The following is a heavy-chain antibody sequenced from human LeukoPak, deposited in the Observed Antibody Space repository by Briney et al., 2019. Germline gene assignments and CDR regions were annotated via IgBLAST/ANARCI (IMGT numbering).Heavy chain of an antibody. CDR3: ARTHGSGSFYIFDY. V-gene: IGHV1-58*02. D-gene: IGHD3-10*01. Sequence: SVKVSCKASGFTFTSSAMQWVRQARGQRLEWIGWIVVGSGNTNYAQKFQERVTITRDMSTSTAYMELSSLRSEDTAVYYCARTHGSGSFYIFDYWGQGTLVTVSS. CDR2: IVVGSGNT. CDR1: GFTFTSSA. J-gene: IGHJ4*02.